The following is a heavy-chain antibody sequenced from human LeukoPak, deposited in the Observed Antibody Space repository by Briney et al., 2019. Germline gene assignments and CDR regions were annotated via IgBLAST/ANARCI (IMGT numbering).Heavy chain of an antibody. CDR2: INPNSGGT. CDR1: GYTFTGYY. CDR3: ARVGGDYGMDV. J-gene: IGHJ6*02. D-gene: IGHD4-17*01. V-gene: IGHV1-2*04. Sequence: ASVKVSCKASGYTFTGYYMHWVRQAPGQGLEWMGWINPNSGGTNYAQKFQGWVTMTRDTSISTVYMELRSLRSDDTAVYYCARVGGDYGMDVWGLGTTVTVSS.